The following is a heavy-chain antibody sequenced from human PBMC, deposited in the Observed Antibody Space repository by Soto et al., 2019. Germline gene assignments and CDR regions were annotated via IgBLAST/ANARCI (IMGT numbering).Heavy chain of an antibody. J-gene: IGHJ3*02. Sequence: QVQLVESGGGVVQPGRSLRLSCAASGFTFSSYAMHWVRQAPGKGLEWVAVISYDGSNKYYADSVKDRFTISRDNSKNTLYLQMNSLRAEDTAVYYCAREFRGAFDIWGQGTMVTVSS. V-gene: IGHV3-30-3*01. CDR2: ISYDGSNK. CDR3: AREFRGAFDI. CDR1: GFTFSSYA.